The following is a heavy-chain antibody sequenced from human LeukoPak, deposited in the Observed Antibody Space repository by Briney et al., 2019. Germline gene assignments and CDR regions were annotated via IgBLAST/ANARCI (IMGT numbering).Heavy chain of an antibody. Sequence: GSLRLSCAASGFTFSSYSMNWVRQAPGKGLEWVAVISYDGSNKYYADSVKGRFTISRDNSKNTLYLQMNSLRAEDTAVYYCARDLDGVGATCGYWGQGTLVTVSS. CDR2: ISYDGSNK. J-gene: IGHJ4*02. CDR1: GFTFSSYS. D-gene: IGHD1-26*01. V-gene: IGHV3-30*03. CDR3: ARDLDGVGATCGY.